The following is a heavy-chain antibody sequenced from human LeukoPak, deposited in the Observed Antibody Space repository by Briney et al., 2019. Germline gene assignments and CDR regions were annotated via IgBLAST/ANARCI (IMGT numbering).Heavy chain of an antibody. CDR3: ARLASEGTFDY. J-gene: IGHJ4*02. D-gene: IGHD1-1*01. CDR2: IYPPDSDT. V-gene: IGHV5-51*01. Sequence: GESMKISCMGSGYSFTSYWIGWVRQMPGKGLEWMGMIYPPDSDTRYSPSFQGQVTISADKSISTAYLQWSSLQASDTAMYYCARLASEGTFDYWGQGTLVTVSS. CDR1: GYSFTSYW.